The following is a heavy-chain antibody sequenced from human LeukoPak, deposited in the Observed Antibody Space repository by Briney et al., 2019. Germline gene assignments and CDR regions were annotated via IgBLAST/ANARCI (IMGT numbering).Heavy chain of an antibody. D-gene: IGHD6-13*01. CDR1: GNYW. Sequence: GGSLRLSCAASGNYWMHWVRQAPGKGLVWVSHINSDGSWTSYADSVKGRFTISKDNAKNTVYLQMNSLRAEDTAVYYCARGIAAPSYYFDYWGQGTLVTVSS. J-gene: IGHJ4*02. V-gene: IGHV3-74*01. CDR3: ARGIAAPSYYFDY. CDR2: INSDGSWT.